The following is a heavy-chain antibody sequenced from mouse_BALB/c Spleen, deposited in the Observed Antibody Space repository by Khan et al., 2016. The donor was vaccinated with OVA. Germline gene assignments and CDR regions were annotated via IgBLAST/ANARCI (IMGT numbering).Heavy chain of an antibody. CDR1: GYTFTSYT. CDR2: INPSSGYT. Sequence: QVQLQQSGAELARPGASVKMSCKASGYTFTSYTIHWIKQRPGQGLEWIGYINPSSGYTNYNQKFKDKATLTADKSSTTAYMQLSSLTSDDSAFYYCARDGAYYRNDGWFAYWGQGTLVTVSA. V-gene: IGHV1-4*01. J-gene: IGHJ3*01. CDR3: ARDGAYYRNDGWFAY. D-gene: IGHD2-14*01.